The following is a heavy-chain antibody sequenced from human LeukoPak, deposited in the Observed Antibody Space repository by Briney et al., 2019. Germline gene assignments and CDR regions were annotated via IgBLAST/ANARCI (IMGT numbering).Heavy chain of an antibody. V-gene: IGHV1-18*01. D-gene: IGHD3-16*01. J-gene: IGHJ6*02. Sequence: GASVKVSCKASGYTFTSYGISWVRQAPGQGLEWMGWISAYNGNTNYAQKLQGRVTMTTDTSTSTAYMELRSLRSDDTAVYYCARDWRYWGRPPSGGPYYGMDVWGQGTTVTVFS. CDR2: ISAYNGNT. CDR3: ARDWRYWGRPPSGGPYYGMDV. CDR1: GYTFTSYG.